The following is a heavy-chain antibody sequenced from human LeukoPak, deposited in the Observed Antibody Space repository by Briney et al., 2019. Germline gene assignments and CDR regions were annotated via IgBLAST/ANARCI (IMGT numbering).Heavy chain of an antibody. V-gene: IGHV3-21*01. D-gene: IGHD2-2*01. CDR3: ARRCSSSSCPLSFY. CDR1: GFTFSRYI. Sequence: PGGSLRLSCAASGFTFSRYIMNWVRQAPGKGLEWVSSISSSSSDIYYADSVKGRFTISRDNAKNSLYLQMNSLRAEDTAVYYCARRCSSSSCPLSFYWGQGTLVTVSS. J-gene: IGHJ4*02. CDR2: ISSSSSDI.